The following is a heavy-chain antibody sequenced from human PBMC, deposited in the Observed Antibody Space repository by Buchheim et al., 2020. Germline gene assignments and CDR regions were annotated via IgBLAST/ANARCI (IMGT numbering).Heavy chain of an antibody. CDR1: GGSISGGGDY. D-gene: IGHD3-16*01. J-gene: IGHJ4*02. V-gene: IGHV4-31*03. CDR2: IAYSGTT. CDR3: ARDAYYFDS. Sequence: QVQLQESGPGLVKPSQTLSLTCTVSGGSISGGGDYWTWIRQPPGKGLEWIGYIAYSGTTYYNPSLQGRVIMSVDTSKNQFSLKLTSVTAADTAVYYCARDAYYFDSWGKGTL.